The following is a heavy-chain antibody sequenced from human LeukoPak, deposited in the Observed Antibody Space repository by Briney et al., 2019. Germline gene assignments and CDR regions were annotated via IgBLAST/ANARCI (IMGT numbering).Heavy chain of an antibody. D-gene: IGHD2-21*01. V-gene: IGHV4-59*01. J-gene: IGHJ3*02. Sequence: PSETLSLTCTVSGGSIGADHWSWIRQPPGKGLEWIGYMSPSGSTNYNPSLKNRGTIFRDTSKNQFFLKLSAVTAADTAVYYCAKDRSINAFDTWGQGTVVTVSA. CDR2: MSPSGST. CDR3: AKDRSINAFDT. CDR1: GGSIGADH.